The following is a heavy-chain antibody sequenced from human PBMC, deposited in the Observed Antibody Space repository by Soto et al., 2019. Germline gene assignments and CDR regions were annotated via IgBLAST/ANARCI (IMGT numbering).Heavy chain of an antibody. CDR2: ISAYKGNT. V-gene: IGHV1-18*01. J-gene: IGHJ4*02. D-gene: IGHD6-6*01. CDR3: ASRSGQLPYYFDY. CDR1: GFTFTNYG. Sequence: AASVKVSCKASGFTFTNYGISWVRQAPGQGLEWMGWISAYKGNTNYAQKFQGRVTMTTDTSTSTAYMELRSLRSDDTAVYYCASRSGQLPYYFDYWGQGTLVTVSS.